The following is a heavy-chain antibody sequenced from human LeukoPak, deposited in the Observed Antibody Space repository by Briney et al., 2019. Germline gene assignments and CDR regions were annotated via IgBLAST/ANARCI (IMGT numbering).Heavy chain of an antibody. CDR1: GGSISSYY. J-gene: IGHJ4*02. Sequence: SETLSLTCTVSGGSISSYYWSWIRQPAGKGLEWIGRIYTSGSTNYNPSLKSRVTMSVDTSKNQFSLKLSSVTAADTAVYYCARSGTAMDWENFDYWGQGTLVTVSS. CDR3: ARSGTAMDWENFDY. CDR2: IYTSGST. V-gene: IGHV4-4*07. D-gene: IGHD5-18*01.